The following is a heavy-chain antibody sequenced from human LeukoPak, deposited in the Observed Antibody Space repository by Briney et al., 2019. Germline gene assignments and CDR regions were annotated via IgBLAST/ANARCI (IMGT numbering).Heavy chain of an antibody. Sequence: GGSLRLSCAASGFTFSSYAMNRVRQAPGKGLEWISAISGSSSNVYYAASVRGRFTISRDNAENSLYLQLNTMRAEDTAVYYCARGFRDTAMFLDYWGQGTLVTVSS. D-gene: IGHD5-18*01. J-gene: IGHJ4*02. V-gene: IGHV3-48*04. CDR3: ARGFRDTAMFLDY. CDR2: ISGSSSNV. CDR1: GFTFSSYA.